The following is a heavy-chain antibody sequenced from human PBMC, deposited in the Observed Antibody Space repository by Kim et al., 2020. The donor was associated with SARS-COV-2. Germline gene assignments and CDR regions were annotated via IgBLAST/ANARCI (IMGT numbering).Heavy chain of an antibody. CDR1: GFTFSSYS. CDR3: ARDRHGYCSGGSCQGDAFDI. J-gene: IGHJ3*02. V-gene: IGHV3-21*01. D-gene: IGHD2-15*01. CDR2: ISSSSSYI. Sequence: GGSLRLSCAASGFTFSSYSMNWVRQAPGKGLEWVSSISSSSSYIYYADSVKGRITISRDNAKNSLYLQMNSLRAEDTAVDYCARDRHGYCSGGSCQGDAFDIWGQATMVTVSS.